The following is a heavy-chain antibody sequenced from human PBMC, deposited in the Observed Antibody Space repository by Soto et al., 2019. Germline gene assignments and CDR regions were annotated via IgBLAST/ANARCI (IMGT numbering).Heavy chain of an antibody. J-gene: IGHJ4*02. Sequence: QVQLQESGPGLVKPSQTLSLTCTVSGGSISSGDYYWSWIRQPPGKGLEWIGYIYYSGSTYYNPSLKSRVTKAVDTSKNQFSLKLSSVTAADTAVYYSASNSYEYTFYDYWGQGTLETVSS. D-gene: IGHD5-18*01. CDR1: GGSISSGDYY. V-gene: IGHV4-30-4*01. CDR2: IYYSGST. CDR3: ASNSYEYTFYDY.